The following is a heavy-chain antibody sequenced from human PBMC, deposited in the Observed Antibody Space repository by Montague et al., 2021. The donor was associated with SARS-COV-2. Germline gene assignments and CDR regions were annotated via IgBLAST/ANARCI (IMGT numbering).Heavy chain of an antibody. J-gene: IGHJ4*02. D-gene: IGHD4-23*01. Sequence: CAISGDSVSSNSAAWNWIRQSPSRGLEWLGRTYYRSKWYNDYAVSVKSRITINPDTSKNQFSPQLNSVTPEDTGVYYCARWDPQTLTLIGLRGKSASDYWGQGTLVTVSS. CDR1: GDSVSSNSAA. CDR3: ARWDPQTLTLIGLRGKSASDY. CDR2: TYYRSKWYN. V-gene: IGHV6-1*01.